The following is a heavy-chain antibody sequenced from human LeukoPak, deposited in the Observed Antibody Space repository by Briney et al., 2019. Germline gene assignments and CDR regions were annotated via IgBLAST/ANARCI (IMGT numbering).Heavy chain of an antibody. CDR2: INPNSGGT. D-gene: IGHD2-21*01. Sequence: GASVKVSCKASGYTFTGYYMHWVRQAPGQGLEWMGWINPNSGGTNYAQKFQGRVTMTRDTSISTAYMELSRLRSDDTAVYYCARDGMDTKGLAYCRGDCYSWGQGTLVTVSS. V-gene: IGHV1-2*02. CDR1: GYTFTGYY. CDR3: ARDGMDTKGLAYCRGDCYS. J-gene: IGHJ5*02.